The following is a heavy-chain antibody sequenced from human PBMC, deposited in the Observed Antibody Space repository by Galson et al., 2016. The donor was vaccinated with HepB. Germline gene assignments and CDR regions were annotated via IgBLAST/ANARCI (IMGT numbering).Heavy chain of an antibody. CDR3: ASGGYGSGNKDFDY. CDR2: VKSKSDGGTS. J-gene: IGHJ4*02. D-gene: IGHD1-26*01. Sequence: SLRLSCAASGFTFSDAWMIWVRQAPGKGLEWVGRVKSKSDGGTSDYTAPVKGRFTISRDDSVNTLYLEMNSLRAEDTAVYYCASGGYGSGNKDFDYWGQGTLVTVSS. V-gene: IGHV3-15*01. CDR1: GFTFSDAW.